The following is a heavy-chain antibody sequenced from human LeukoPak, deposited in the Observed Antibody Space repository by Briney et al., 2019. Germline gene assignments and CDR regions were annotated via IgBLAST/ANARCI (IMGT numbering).Heavy chain of an antibody. V-gene: IGHV3-30*04. CDR3: ARDLYFGSTYYFDY. CDR1: GFTFSSYA. Sequence: PGGSLRLSCAASGFTFSSYAMHWVRQAPGKGLEWVAVILYDGSNKYYADSVKGRFTISRDNSKNTLYLQMNSLRAEDTAMYYCARDLYFGSTYYFDYWGQGTLVTVSS. D-gene: IGHD1-26*01. CDR2: ILYDGSNK. J-gene: IGHJ4*02.